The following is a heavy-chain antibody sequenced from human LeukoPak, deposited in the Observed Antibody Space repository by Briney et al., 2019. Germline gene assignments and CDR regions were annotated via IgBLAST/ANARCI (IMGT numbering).Heavy chain of an antibody. CDR1: GFTFSDHY. CDR2: IKSKTDGGTT. D-gene: IGHD6-6*01. CDR3: TTESSYYYYYYMDV. V-gene: IGHV3-15*01. J-gene: IGHJ6*03. Sequence: GGSLRLSCAASGFTFSDHYMDWVRQAPGKGLEWVGRIKSKTDGGTTDYAAPVKGRFTISRDDSKNTLYLQMNSLKTEDTAVYYCTTESSYYYYYYMDVWGKGTTVTVSS.